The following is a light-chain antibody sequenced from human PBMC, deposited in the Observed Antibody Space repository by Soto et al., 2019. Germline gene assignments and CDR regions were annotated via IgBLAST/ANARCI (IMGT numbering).Light chain of an antibody. CDR1: QDIDNS. Sequence: IQLTQSPSSLSASVGETVTITCRASQDIDNSLNWYQHKPGKGPKLLVYAVSFLETGVPSRLSGRGSGTVFNLTINRLQSDDFATYYCQQHDGRPTMTFGQWTRLDSK. J-gene: IGKJ5*01. CDR2: AVS. CDR3: QQHDGRPTMT. V-gene: IGKV1-33*01.